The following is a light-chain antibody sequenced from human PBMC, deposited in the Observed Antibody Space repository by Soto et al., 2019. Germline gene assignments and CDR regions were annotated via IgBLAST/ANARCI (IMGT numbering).Light chain of an antibody. Sequence: EIVLTQSPATLSLSPGERATLSCRASQSVSSHLAWYQQKPGQAPRLLIYDASNRATGIPARFSGSGSGTDFTLTISSLEPEDFAVYYCQHFGNSLWTFGQGTKVDI. CDR3: QHFGNSLWT. V-gene: IGKV3-11*01. CDR1: QSVSSH. J-gene: IGKJ1*01. CDR2: DAS.